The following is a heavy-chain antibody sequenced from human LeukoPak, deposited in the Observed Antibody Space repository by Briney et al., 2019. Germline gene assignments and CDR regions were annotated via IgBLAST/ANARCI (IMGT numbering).Heavy chain of an antibody. J-gene: IGHJ4*02. Sequence: SQTLSLTCTVSGGSISSGTYYWSWIRQPAGKGLEWIGRIYTSGSTNYKPSLKSRVTISVDRSKNQFSLKLSSVTAADTAVYYCARDPFSYYDSSGFDYWGQGTLVTVSS. D-gene: IGHD3-22*01. V-gene: IGHV4-61*02. CDR3: ARDPFSYYDSSGFDY. CDR1: GGSISSGTYY. CDR2: IYTSGST.